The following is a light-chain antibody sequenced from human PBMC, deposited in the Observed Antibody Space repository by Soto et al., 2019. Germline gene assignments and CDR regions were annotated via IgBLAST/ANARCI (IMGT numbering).Light chain of an antibody. CDR3: QQYNNWPQT. V-gene: IGKV3-15*01. CDR2: GAS. J-gene: IGKJ1*01. Sequence: TQSPATLAVSPWERATLSCRASQSVSSNLAWYQQKPGQAPRLLIYGASTRATGIPARFSGSGSGTEFTLTISSLQSEDFAVYYCQQYNNWPQTFGQGTKVDIK. CDR1: QSVSSN.